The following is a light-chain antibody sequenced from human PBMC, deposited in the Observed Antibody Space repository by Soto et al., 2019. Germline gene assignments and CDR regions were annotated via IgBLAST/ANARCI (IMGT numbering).Light chain of an antibody. V-gene: IGLV1-40*01. CDR1: SSNIGAGYH. CDR2: GNS. CDR3: PSFDSSLSGV. Sequence: QSVLTQPPSVSGAPGQRVTISCTGSSSNIGAGYHVHWYHQLPGTAPKLLIYGNSNRPSGVPVRFSGSKSGTSASLAITGRQAEDEADYYCPSFDSSLSGVFGGRPKLTVL. J-gene: IGLJ2*01.